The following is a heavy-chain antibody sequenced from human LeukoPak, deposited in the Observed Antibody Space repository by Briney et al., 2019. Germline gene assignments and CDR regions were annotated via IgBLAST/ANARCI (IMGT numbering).Heavy chain of an antibody. J-gene: IGHJ6*02. CDR2: IYYSGST. Sequence: SETLSLTCPVSGGSVSSGSYYWSWIRQPPGKGLEWIGYIYYSGSTNYNPSLKSRVTISVDTSKNQFSLKLSSVTAADTAVYYCARDSVTGTRDGMDVWGQGTTVTVSS. V-gene: IGHV4-61*01. D-gene: IGHD1-7*01. CDR1: GGSVSSGSYY. CDR3: ARDSVTGTRDGMDV.